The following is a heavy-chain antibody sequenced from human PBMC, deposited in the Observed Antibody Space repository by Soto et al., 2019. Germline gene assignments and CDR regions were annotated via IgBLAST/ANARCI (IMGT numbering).Heavy chain of an antibody. Sequence: GESLKISCKGSGYSFTKYWIGWVRQMPGKGLEWMGIIYPDDSDIRYNPSFHGQVTISADKSITTAYLQWSSLKAPDTAMYYCARGVTGGLAAFDIWGQGTMVTVSS. V-gene: IGHV5-51*01. J-gene: IGHJ3*02. CDR3: ARGVTGGLAAFDI. CDR2: IYPDDSDI. CDR1: GYSFTKYW. D-gene: IGHD2-8*02.